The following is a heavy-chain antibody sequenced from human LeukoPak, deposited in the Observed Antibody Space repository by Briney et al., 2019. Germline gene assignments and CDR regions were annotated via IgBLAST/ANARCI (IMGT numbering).Heavy chain of an antibody. CDR3: ANRRLGRGAFDI. Sequence: SGGSLRLSCVASGFTFSSYDMSWIRQAPGKGLEWVSEISGSDESTKYVDSVKGRFTISRDNSKNTLYLLLNSLRVDDTAVYYCANRRLGRGAFDIWGQGTMVTVSS. CDR1: GFTFSSYD. D-gene: IGHD7-27*01. V-gene: IGHV3-23*01. J-gene: IGHJ3*02. CDR2: ISGSDEST.